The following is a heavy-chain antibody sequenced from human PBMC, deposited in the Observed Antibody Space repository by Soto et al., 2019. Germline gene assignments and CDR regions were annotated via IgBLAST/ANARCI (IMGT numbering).Heavy chain of an antibody. Sequence: ASVKVSCKVSGYTLTELSMHWVRQAPGKGLEWMGGFDPEDGETIYAQKFQGRVTISVDTSKNQFSLKLSSVTAADTAVYYCARGSYSSEILVVPWWFDPWGQGTLVTVSS. D-gene: IGHD2-2*01. CDR3: ARGSYSSEILVVPWWFDP. CDR2: FDPEDGET. CDR1: GYTLTELS. J-gene: IGHJ5*02. V-gene: IGHV1-24*01.